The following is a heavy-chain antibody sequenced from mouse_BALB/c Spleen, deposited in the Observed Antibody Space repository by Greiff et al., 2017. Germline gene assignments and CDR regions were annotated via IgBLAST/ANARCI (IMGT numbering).Heavy chain of an antibody. V-gene: IGHV5-6-5*01. J-gene: IGHJ4*01. CDR1: GFTFSSYA. Sequence: DVKLQESGGGLVKPGGSLKLSCAASGFTFSSYAMSWVRQTPEKRLEWVASISSGGSTYYPDSVKGRFTISRDNARNILYLQMSSLRSEDTAMYYCASQIFYAMDYWGQGTSVTVSS. CDR2: ISSGGST. CDR3: ASQIFYAMDY.